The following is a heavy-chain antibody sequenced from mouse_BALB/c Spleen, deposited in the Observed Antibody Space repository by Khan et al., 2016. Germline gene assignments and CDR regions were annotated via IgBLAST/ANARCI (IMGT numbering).Heavy chain of an antibody. CDR3: ASTVWYFDV. V-gene: IGHV4-1*02. J-gene: IGHJ1*01. CDR1: GFDFSRYW. CDR2: INPDSSTI. Sequence: EVKLLESGGGLVQPGGSLKLSCAASGFDFSRYWMSWVRQAPGKGLEWIGEINPDSSTITYPPSLKDKFIISRDNAKKTLYLQMSQVRSEDTALYYCASTVWYFDVGCAGTTVTVSS.